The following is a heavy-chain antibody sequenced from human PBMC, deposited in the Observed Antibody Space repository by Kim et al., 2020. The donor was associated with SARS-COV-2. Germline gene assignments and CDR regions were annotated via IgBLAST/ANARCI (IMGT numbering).Heavy chain of an antibody. D-gene: IGHD5-18*01. CDR2: IYSGGST. Sequence: GGSLRLSCAASGFTVSSNYMSWVRQAPGKGLESVSVIYSGGSTYYADSVKGRFTISRDTSKNTLYLQLNSLRDEDTAVYYCARTDTASLYEVDYWRQGTL. J-gene: IGHJ4*02. CDR3: ARTDTASLYEVDY. CDR1: GFTVSSNY. V-gene: IGHV3-53*05.